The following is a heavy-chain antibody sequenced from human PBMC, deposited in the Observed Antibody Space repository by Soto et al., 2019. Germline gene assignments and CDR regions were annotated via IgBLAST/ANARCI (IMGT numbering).Heavy chain of an antibody. CDR3: ARDPIYCSGGSCYSREPWFDH. CDR2: ISSSSSYI. CDR1: GFTFSSYS. D-gene: IGHD2-15*01. V-gene: IGHV3-21*01. Sequence: XGSLRLSCAAAGFTFSSYSMNWVRQAPGKGLEWVSSISSSSSYIYYADSVKGRFTISRDNAKNSLYLQMNSLRAEDTAVYYCARDPIYCSGGSCYSREPWFDHWGQGSLVTVSS. J-gene: IGHJ5*02.